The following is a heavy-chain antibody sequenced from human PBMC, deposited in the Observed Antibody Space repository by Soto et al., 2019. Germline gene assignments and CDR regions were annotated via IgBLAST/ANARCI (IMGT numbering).Heavy chain of an antibody. CDR2: IGTAGDT. D-gene: IGHD4-17*01. V-gene: IGHV3-13*01. CDR3: AREGMTTVTTGAFDI. CDR1: GFTLSTYD. Sequence: GGSLRLSCAASGFTLSTYDMHWVRQATGKGLEWVSAIGTAGDTYYPGSVKGRFTISRENAKNSLYLQMNSLRAGDTAVYYCAREGMTTVTTGAFDIWGQGTMVTVSS. J-gene: IGHJ3*02.